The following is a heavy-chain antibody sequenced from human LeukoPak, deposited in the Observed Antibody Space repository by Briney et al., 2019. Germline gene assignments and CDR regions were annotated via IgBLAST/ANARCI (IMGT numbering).Heavy chain of an antibody. V-gene: IGHV3-30*04. Sequence: PGRSLRLSCAASGFTFSSYAMHWVRQAPGKGLEWVAVISYDGSNKYYADSVKGRFTISRDNPKNTLYLQMNSLRAEDTAVYYCARDRETPMVRGAHIEYYFDYWGQGTLVTVSS. CDR1: GFTFSSYA. J-gene: IGHJ4*02. CDR2: ISYDGSNK. D-gene: IGHD3-10*01. CDR3: ARDRETPMVRGAHIEYYFDY.